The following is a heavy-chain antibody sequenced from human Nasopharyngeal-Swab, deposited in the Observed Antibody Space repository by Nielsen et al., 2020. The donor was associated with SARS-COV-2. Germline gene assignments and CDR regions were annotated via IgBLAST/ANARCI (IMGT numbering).Heavy chain of an antibody. CDR2: ISYDGGTE. J-gene: IGHJ4*02. CDR3: TRDDGQLGDY. V-gene: IGHV3-30*03. Sequence: GESLKISCAASGFTVSNYGMHWVRQAPGKGLEWVAHISYDGGTEYYADSVKGRFIISRDNSRNTLSLQMHSLRAEDTAVYYCTRDDGQLGDYWGQGTLVTVSS. D-gene: IGHD6-6*01. CDR1: GFTVSNYG.